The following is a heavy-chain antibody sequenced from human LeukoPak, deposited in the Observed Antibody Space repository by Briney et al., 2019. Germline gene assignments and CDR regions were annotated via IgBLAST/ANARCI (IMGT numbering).Heavy chain of an antibody. V-gene: IGHV3-NL1*01. Sequence: GGSLRLSCAASGFTFSSYWMHWVRQAPGKGLEWVSGISPGGGPTYYADSVKGRFTISRDDSKNTLYLQMNNLRADDTAVYYCAKSWCETICYGIYDWGQGTLVTVS. CDR2: ISPGGGPT. CDR1: GFTFSSYW. J-gene: IGHJ4*02. CDR3: AKSWCETICYGIYD. D-gene: IGHD2-2*01.